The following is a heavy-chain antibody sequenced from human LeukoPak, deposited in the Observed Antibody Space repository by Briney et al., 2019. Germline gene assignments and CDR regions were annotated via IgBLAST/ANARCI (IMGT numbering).Heavy chain of an antibody. Sequence: SETLSLTCTVSGGSISSYYWSWIRQPPGKGLEWIGRIYTSGSTNYNPSLKSRVTISVDTSKNQFSLKLSSVTAADTAVYYCAHVDYVRGNDYWGQGTLVTVSS. CDR1: GGSISSYY. J-gene: IGHJ4*02. CDR3: AHVDYVRGNDY. CDR2: IYTSGST. D-gene: IGHD4-17*01. V-gene: IGHV4-4*08.